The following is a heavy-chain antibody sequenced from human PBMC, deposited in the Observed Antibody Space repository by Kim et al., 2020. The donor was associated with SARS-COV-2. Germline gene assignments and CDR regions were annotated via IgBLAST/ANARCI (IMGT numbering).Heavy chain of an antibody. CDR3: TRDDFWSGYYTY. J-gene: IGHJ4*02. D-gene: IGHD3-3*01. V-gene: IGHV3-49*02. CDR2: T. Sequence: TEYAASLKGRFTISRDDSKSIAYLQMNSLKTEDTAVYYCTRDDFWSGYYTYWGQGTLVTFSS.